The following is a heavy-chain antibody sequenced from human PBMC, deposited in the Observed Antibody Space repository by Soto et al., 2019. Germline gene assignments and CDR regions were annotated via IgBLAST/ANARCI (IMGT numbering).Heavy chain of an antibody. V-gene: IGHV1-24*01. J-gene: IGHJ4*02. CDR3: ARLHSTSPPYYFDF. D-gene: IGHD6-6*01. CDR2: FDPEDGET. Sequence: ASVKVSCKVSGYTLTELSMHWVRQAPGKGLEWMGGFDPEDGETIYAQKFQDRVTMTRDTSTTTTYMELSSLRSDDTAVYYCARLHSTSPPYYFDFWGQGTPVTVSS. CDR1: GYTLTELS.